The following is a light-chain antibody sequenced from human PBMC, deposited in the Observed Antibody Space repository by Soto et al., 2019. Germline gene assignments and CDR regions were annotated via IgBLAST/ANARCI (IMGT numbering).Light chain of an antibody. J-gene: IGKJ2*01. CDR3: QQANSFPHT. Sequence: DIQMTQSPSSVSASVGDRVTITCRASQGISSWLAWYQQKPGKAPKLLIYAASSLQSGVPSRFSGSGSETXXXXXIXXXXXEDFATYYCQQANSFPHTFGQGTKLEIK. V-gene: IGKV1-12*01. CDR1: QGISSW. CDR2: AAS.